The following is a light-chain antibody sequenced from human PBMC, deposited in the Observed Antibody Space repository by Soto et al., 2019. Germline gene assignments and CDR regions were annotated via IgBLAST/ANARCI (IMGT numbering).Light chain of an antibody. CDR2: LGS. J-gene: IGKJ5*01. CDR3: MQALQTLSIT. CDR1: QRLLHSNGYNY. V-gene: IGKV2-28*01. Sequence: DIVMTQSPLSLPVTPGEPASISCRCSQRLLHSNGYNYLDWYLQKPGQSPQLLIYLGSNRASGVPDRFSGSGSGTDFTLKISRVEAEDVGVYYCMQALQTLSITFGQGTRLEI.